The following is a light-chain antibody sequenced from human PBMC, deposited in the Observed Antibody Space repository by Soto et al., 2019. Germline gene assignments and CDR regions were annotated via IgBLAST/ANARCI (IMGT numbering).Light chain of an antibody. CDR1: QGISYW. Sequence: DIQMTQSPSSVSASVGDRVTITCRASQGISYWLAWYQQKPGKVPKLLIYSASSLQSGVPSRFSGSGSGTEFSLTISSLQPEDFATYYCQQANSFPLTFGGGTKVEIK. V-gene: IGKV1-12*01. J-gene: IGKJ4*01. CDR2: SAS. CDR3: QQANSFPLT.